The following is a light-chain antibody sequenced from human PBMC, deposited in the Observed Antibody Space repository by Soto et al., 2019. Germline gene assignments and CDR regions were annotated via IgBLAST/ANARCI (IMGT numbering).Light chain of an antibody. Sequence: DIQMTQSPSTLSASVGDRVTITCRASQSVGSWLAWYQQKPGKAPKYLIYKASILESGVPSRFSGSGSGTDFTLTISSLQPDDFATYYCQQYDAYPWTFGQGTKLDFK. CDR1: QSVGSW. J-gene: IGKJ2*02. CDR3: QQYDAYPWT. CDR2: KAS. V-gene: IGKV1-5*03.